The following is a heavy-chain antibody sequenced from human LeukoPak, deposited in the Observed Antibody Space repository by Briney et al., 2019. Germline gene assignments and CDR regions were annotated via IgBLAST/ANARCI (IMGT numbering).Heavy chain of an antibody. CDR2: IYYSGST. CDR1: GGSISSYY. V-gene: IGHV4-59*01. D-gene: IGHD6-13*01. J-gene: IGHJ5*02. CDR3: ARDHEQQLAP. Sequence: PSGTLSLTCTVSGGSISSYYWSWIRQPPGKGLEWIGYIYYSGSTNYNPSLKSRVTISVDTSKNQFSLKLSSVTAADTAVYYCARDHEQQLAPWGQGTLVTVSS.